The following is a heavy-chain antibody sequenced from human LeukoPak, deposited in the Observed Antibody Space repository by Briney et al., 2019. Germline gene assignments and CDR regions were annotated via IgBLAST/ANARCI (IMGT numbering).Heavy chain of an antibody. J-gene: IGHJ2*01. D-gene: IGHD6-19*01. CDR3: ARDFRGQWPKRRPGWYFDL. V-gene: IGHV3-23*01. CDR1: GFTFSSYA. CDR2: ISGSGGST. Sequence: GGSLRLFCAASGFTFSSYAMSWVRQAPGKGLEWVSAISGSGGSTYYADSVKGRFTISRDNSKNTLYLQMNSLRAEDTAVYYCARDFRGQWPKRRPGWYFDLWGRGTLVTVSS.